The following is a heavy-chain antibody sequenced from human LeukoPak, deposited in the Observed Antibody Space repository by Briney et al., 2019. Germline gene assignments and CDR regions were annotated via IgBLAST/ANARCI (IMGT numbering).Heavy chain of an antibody. CDR1: GFTFSSYG. Sequence: GRSLRLSCAASGFTFSSYGMPWVRQAPGKGLEWVAVIWYDGSNKYYADSVKGRFTISRDNSKNTLYLQMNSLRAEDTAVYYCARGDGDYVDYFDYWGQGTLVTVSS. D-gene: IGHD4-17*01. J-gene: IGHJ4*02. CDR3: ARGDGDYVDYFDY. V-gene: IGHV3-33*01. CDR2: IWYDGSNK.